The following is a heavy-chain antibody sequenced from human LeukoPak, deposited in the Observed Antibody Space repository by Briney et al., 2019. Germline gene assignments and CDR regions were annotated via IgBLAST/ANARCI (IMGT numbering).Heavy chain of an antibody. CDR2: ISWNSGNI. V-gene: IGHV3-9*01. Sequence: GRSLRLSCAASGFTFDDYAMHWVRQAPGKGLEWVSGISWNSGNIGYADSVKGRFSISRDNAKNSLYLQMNSLSAEDTALYYCAKDGAREMAIYWYHMDVWGKGTTVTVSS. D-gene: IGHD5-24*01. CDR1: GFTFDDYA. CDR3: AKDGAREMAIYWYHMDV. J-gene: IGHJ6*03.